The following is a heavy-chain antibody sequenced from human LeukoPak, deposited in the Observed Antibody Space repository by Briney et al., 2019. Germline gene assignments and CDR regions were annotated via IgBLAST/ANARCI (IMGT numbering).Heavy chain of an antibody. D-gene: IGHD5-24*01. Sequence: GGYLRLSCAASGFTFSSYAMSWVRQAAGKGLDWVSSNSGSGGSTYYADSVKGRFTISRDNSKNTLYLQMNSLRAEDTAIYYCAKRLGRDGYNYFDYWGQGTLVTVSS. CDR1: GFTFSSYA. CDR2: NSGSGGST. V-gene: IGHV3-23*01. J-gene: IGHJ4*02. CDR3: AKRLGRDGYNYFDY.